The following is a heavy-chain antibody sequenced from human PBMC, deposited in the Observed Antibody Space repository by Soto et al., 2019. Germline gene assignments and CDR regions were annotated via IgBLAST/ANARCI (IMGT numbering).Heavy chain of an antibody. D-gene: IGHD3-22*01. CDR2: INHSGST. CDR3: ARGTYYYDSSGYYRAGRPTHRRNRYFDL. V-gene: IGHV4-34*01. J-gene: IGHJ2*01. Sequence: QVQLQQWGAGLLKPSETLSLTCAVYGGSFSGYYWSWIRQPPGKGLEWIGEINHSGSTNYNPSLTSRGTISVDTSKSQFSLKRSSVTAADSAVYYCARGTYYYDSSGYYRAGRPTHRRNRYFDLWGRGTLVTVSS. CDR1: GGSFSGYY.